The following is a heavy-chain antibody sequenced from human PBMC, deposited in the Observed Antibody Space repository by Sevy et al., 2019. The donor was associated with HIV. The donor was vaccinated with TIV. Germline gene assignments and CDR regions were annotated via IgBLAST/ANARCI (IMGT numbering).Heavy chain of an antibody. D-gene: IGHD3-22*01. CDR3: AKALNPALESMLEVNLRSRKGFDV. J-gene: IGHJ3*01. CDR1: GFTFNTHA. V-gene: IGHV3-23*01. CDR2: ISGPGYGT. Sequence: GGSLRLSCAASGFTFNTHAMNWVRQAPGKGLEWVSVISGPGYGTNYADSVKGRYTISRDNPKNTLYLQMNSLSDDDTAVYYCAKALNPALESMLEVNLRSRKGFDVWGQGTMVTVSS.